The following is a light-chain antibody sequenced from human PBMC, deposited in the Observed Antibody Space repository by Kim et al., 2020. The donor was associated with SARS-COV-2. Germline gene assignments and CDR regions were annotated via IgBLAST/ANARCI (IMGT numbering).Light chain of an antibody. Sequence: SVSPGQTASITCSGDKLGDKYACWYQQKPGQSPVPVIYQDSKRPSGIPERFSGSNSGNTATLTISGTQAMDEADYYCQAWDSSTAVFGTGTKVTVL. CDR2: QDS. CDR3: QAWDSSTAV. V-gene: IGLV3-1*01. J-gene: IGLJ1*01. CDR1: KLGDKY.